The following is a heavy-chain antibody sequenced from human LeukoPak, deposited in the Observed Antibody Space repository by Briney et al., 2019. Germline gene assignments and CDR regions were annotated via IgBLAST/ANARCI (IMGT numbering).Heavy chain of an antibody. Sequence: GGSLRLSCAASGFTFSRYAMSWVRQAPGKGLEWVSGISWNSGSIGYADSVKGRFTISRDNAKNSLYLQMNSLRAEDMALYYCAKGGSGWSNDAFDIWGQGTMVTVSS. CDR1: GFTFSRYA. V-gene: IGHV3-9*03. D-gene: IGHD6-19*01. CDR3: AKGGSGWSNDAFDI. J-gene: IGHJ3*02. CDR2: ISWNSGSI.